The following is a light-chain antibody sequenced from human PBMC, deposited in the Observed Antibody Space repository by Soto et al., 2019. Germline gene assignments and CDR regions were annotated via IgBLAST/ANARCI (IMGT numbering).Light chain of an antibody. J-gene: IGKJ4*01. CDR2: GAS. V-gene: IGKV1-9*01. CDR1: QDISSY. CDR3: QQIKSYPLT. Sequence: DIQLTQSPSFLSASVGDRVTITCRATQDISSYLAWYQQKPGKAPKLLIYGASTLQSGVPSRFSGSGSGTEFTLTISSLQPEDFTTFYCQQIKSYPLTFGGGTKVEIK.